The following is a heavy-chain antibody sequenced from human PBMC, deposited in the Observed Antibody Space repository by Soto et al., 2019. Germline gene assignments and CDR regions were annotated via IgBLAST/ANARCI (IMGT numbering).Heavy chain of an antibody. D-gene: IGHD6-6*01. CDR3: ARDPARPYDAFDI. Sequence: PSETLSLTYTVAGGSISSYCWSWIRQPPGKGLEWIGYIYYSGSTNYNPSLKSRVTISVDTSKNQFSLKLSSVTAADTAVYYCARDPARPYDAFDIWGQGTMVTVSS. CDR2: IYYSGST. J-gene: IGHJ3*02. CDR1: GGSISSYC. V-gene: IGHV4-59*01.